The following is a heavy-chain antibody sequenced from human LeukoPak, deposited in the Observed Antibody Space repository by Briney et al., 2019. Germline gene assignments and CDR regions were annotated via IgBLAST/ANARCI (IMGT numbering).Heavy chain of an antibody. CDR1: RLSFNKYR. V-gene: IGHV3-21*01. J-gene: IGHJ4*02. D-gene: IGHD6-13*01. CDR2: ITSSSSYI. Sequence: RCSFRISCPPSRLSFNKYRIDSVRQAPGKRLQGDSSITSSSSYIYYSDAVKGRFTIYRDNANNSLYLQMNSRRAQDTAVYYCARGYSNSCVDYWGQGTLVTVSS. CDR3: ARGYSNSCVDY.